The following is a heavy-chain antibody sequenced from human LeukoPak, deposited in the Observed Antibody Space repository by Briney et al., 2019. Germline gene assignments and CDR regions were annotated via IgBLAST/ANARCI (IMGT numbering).Heavy chain of an antibody. V-gene: IGHV3-21*01. D-gene: IGHD3-3*01. J-gene: IGHJ4*02. CDR3: AVESGSTAHDY. CDR1: RFTFSSYS. CDR2: ISSSSSYI. Sequence: AGGSLRLSCAASRFTFSSYSMNWVRQAPGKGLEWVSSISSSSSYIYYADSVKGRFTISRDNAKNSLYLQMNSLRAEDTAVYYCAVESGSTAHDYWGQGTLVTVSS.